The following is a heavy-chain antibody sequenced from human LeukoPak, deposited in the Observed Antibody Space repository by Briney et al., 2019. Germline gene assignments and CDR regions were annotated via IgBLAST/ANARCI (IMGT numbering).Heavy chain of an antibody. J-gene: IGHJ4*02. CDR1: GYTFTSYG. CDR3: AREGGVNYFDY. D-gene: IGHD2-21*01. CDR2: ISSYNGNT. Sequence: VASVTVSCKASGYTFTSYGISWVRQAPGQGREWMGWISSYNGNTNYAQKLQGRVTFTAAESTSTAYIELSSLRSEDTAVYYCAREGGVNYFDYWGQGTLVTVSS. V-gene: IGHV1-18*01.